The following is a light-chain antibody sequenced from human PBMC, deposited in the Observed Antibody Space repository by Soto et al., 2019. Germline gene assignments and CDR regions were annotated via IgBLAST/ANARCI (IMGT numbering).Light chain of an antibody. Sequence: DIQMTQSPSTLSASIGDRVTITCRASQSISGWLAWYQQKPGKAPKLLIYRASNLESGVPSRFSGSGSGTEFTLTISSLQPDDFATCYCQQYNGYSRAFGQGTKVEIK. CDR2: RAS. CDR3: QQYNGYSRA. V-gene: IGKV1-5*03. CDR1: QSISGW. J-gene: IGKJ1*01.